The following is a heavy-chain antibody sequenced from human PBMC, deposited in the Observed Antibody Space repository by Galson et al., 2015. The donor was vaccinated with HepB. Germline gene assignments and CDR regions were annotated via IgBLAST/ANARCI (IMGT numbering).Heavy chain of an antibody. J-gene: IGHJ5*02. V-gene: IGHV3-11*01. CDR3: ARAAGWFDP. CDR2: ISSSGTTI. Sequence: SLRLSCAASGFIFSNYYMTWIRQAPGKGLEWVSYISSSGTTISYADSVKGRFTISRDNAKNSLYLQMNSLRAEDTAVYYCARAAGWFDPWGQGTLVTVSS. D-gene: IGHD3-10*01. CDR1: GFIFSNYY.